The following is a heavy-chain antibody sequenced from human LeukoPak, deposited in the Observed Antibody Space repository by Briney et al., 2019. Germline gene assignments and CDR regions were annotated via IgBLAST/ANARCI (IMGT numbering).Heavy chain of an antibody. CDR3: ARGGFTLIREDAFDI. V-gene: IGHV3-21*01. D-gene: IGHD3-22*01. CDR1: GFTFSNYD. Sequence: GGSLRLSCTVSGFTFSNYDVSWVRQAPGKGLEWVASITTSSSHIYHAVSVRGRFTITRDNAKNSLYLQMNGLRAEDTAVYYCARGGFTLIREDAFDIWGQGTMVTVSS. J-gene: IGHJ3*02. CDR2: ITTSSSHI.